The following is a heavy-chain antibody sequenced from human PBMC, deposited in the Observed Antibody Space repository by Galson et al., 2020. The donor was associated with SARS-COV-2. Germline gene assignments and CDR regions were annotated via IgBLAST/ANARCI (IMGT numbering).Heavy chain of an antibody. Sequence: ASVKVSCKASGYTFTSYGISWVRQAPGQGLEWMGWISAYNGNTNYAQKLQGRVTMTTDTSTSTAYMELRSLRSDDTAVYYCARGSLRPGDGAAGMDYWGQGTLVTVSS. CDR2: ISAYNGNT. CDR3: ARGSLRPGDGAAGMDY. CDR1: GYTFTSYG. V-gene: IGHV1-18*01. D-gene: IGHD6-13*01. J-gene: IGHJ4*02.